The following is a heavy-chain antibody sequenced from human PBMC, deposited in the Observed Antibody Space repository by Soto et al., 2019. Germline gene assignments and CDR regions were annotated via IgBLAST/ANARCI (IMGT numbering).Heavy chain of an antibody. V-gene: IGHV1-69*12. J-gene: IGHJ5*02. D-gene: IGHD2-15*01. CDR3: AREVVVAATGWFDP. CDR1: GGTFSSYA. Sequence: QVQLVQSGAEVKKPGSSVKVSCKASGGTFSSYAISWVRQAPGQGLEWMGGIIPIFGTANYAQKFQGRVTITADESTSTAYRELSSLRSEDTAAYYCAREVVVAATGWFDPWGQGTLVTVSS. CDR2: IIPIFGTA.